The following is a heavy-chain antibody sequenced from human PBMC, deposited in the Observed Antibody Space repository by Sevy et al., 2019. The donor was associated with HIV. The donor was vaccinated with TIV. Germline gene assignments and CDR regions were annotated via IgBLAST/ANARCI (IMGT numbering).Heavy chain of an antibody. V-gene: IGHV4-30-4*01. D-gene: IGHD3-22*01. CDR2: IYSSGST. CDR3: ARDHYYYDSSGYYSNWFDP. CDR1: GGSISSGDYY. Sequence: SETLSLTCTVSGGSISSGDYYWSWIRQPPGKGLEWIGYIYSSGSTYYNPSLKSRVTISVDTSKNQFSLKLSSVTAADTAVYYCARDHYYYDSSGYYSNWFDPWGQGTLVTVSS. J-gene: IGHJ5*02.